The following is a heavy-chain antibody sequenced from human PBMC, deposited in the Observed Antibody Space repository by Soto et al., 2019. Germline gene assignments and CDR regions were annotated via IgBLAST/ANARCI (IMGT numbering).Heavy chain of an antibody. CDR2: MQPSSGRT. CDR1: GYSFTSLD. D-gene: IGHD1-26*01. V-gene: IGHV1-8*01. Sequence: ASVKVSCKASGYSFTSLDVNWVRQTTGQGLEWMGWMQPSSGRTGYAQKFQGRVTMTRDTSINTAYMELSSLTSDDTAFYYCARGVTAGVDYWGQGTLVTVSS. CDR3: ARGVTAGVDY. J-gene: IGHJ4*02.